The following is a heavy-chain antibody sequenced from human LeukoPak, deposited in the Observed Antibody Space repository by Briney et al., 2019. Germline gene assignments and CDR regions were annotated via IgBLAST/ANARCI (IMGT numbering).Heavy chain of an antibody. CDR3: ARKVQIGNWNGDY. CDR2: IIPIFGTA. V-gene: IGHV1-69*13. Sequence: GASVKVSCKASGYSFTSHYMHWVRQAPGQGLEWMGGIIPIFGTANYAQKFQGRVTITADESTSTAYMELSSLRSEDTAVYYCARKVQIGNWNGDYWGQGTLVTVSS. CDR1: GYSFTSHY. D-gene: IGHD1-1*01. J-gene: IGHJ4*02.